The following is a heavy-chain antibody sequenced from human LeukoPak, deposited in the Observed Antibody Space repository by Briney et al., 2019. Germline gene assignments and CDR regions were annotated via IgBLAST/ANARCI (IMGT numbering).Heavy chain of an antibody. Sequence: GGSLRLSCTGSGFTFGDYAISWIRRAPGKGLEWVSYISSSGSTIYYADSVKGRFTISRDNAKNSLFLQMNSLRVEDTAVYFCARDQPLAVASWGYFYYYMDVWGKGTTVTVSS. CDR2: ISSSGSTI. V-gene: IGHV3-11*04. CDR3: ARDQPLAVASWGYFYYYMDV. D-gene: IGHD2-2*01. J-gene: IGHJ6*03. CDR1: GFTFGDYA.